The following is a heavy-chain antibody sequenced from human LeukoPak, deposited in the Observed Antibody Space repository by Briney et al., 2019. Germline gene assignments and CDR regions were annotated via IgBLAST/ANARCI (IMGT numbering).Heavy chain of an antibody. CDR1: GFTFDDYA. Sequence: GGSLRLSCAASGFTFDDYAMHWVRQAPGKGLEWVSGISWNSGSIGYADSVKGRFTISRDNAKNSLYLQMNSLRAEDTALYYCKLAAAGPNYYFDYWGQGTLVTVSS. J-gene: IGHJ4*02. CDR3: KLAAAGPNYYFDY. D-gene: IGHD6-13*01. V-gene: IGHV3-9*01. CDR2: ISWNSGSI.